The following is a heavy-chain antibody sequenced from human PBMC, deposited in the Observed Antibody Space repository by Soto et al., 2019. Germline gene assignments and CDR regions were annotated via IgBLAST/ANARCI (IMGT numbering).Heavy chain of an antibody. J-gene: IGHJ6*02. CDR2: INVGSGIT. V-gene: IGHV1-3*01. Sequence: ASVKVSCKTSGYTFNSYAMHWVRQAPGEGLEWMGWINVGSGITKYSQKLQGRVTITRDTSTSTAYMELSSLRSEDTAVYYCAKETASLAGGMVVRGQATTVPVYS. CDR3: AKETASLAGGMVV. CDR1: GYTFNSYA. D-gene: IGHD6-19*01.